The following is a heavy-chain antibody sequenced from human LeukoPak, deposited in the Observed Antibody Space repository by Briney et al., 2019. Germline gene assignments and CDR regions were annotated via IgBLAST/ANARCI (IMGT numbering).Heavy chain of an antibody. V-gene: IGHV5-51*01. J-gene: IGHJ6*03. CDR1: GYSFTTYW. Sequence: GESLKISCKGSGYSFTTYWIGWVRQLPGKGLEWMGIIYPGDSDTRYSPSFQGQVTISADRSISTAYLQWSSLKASDTAMYYCARGFYGGYYYYYYMDVWGKGTTVTVSS. D-gene: IGHD4/OR15-4a*01. CDR3: ARGFYGGYYYYYYMDV. CDR2: IYPGDSDT.